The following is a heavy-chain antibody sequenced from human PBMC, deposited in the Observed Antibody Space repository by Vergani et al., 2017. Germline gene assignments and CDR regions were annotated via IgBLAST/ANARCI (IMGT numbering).Heavy chain of an antibody. V-gene: IGHV1-18*04. D-gene: IGHD3-16*01. CDR1: GYTFTSYG. CDR3: AGDMAVPNLGGGNDY. J-gene: IGHJ4*02. Sequence: QVQLVQSGAEVKKPGASVKVSCKASGYTFTSYGISWVRQAPGQGLEWMGWISAYNGNTNYAQKLQGRVTMTTDTSTSTAYMELRSLRSDDTAVYYCAGDMAVPNLGGGNDYWGQGTLVTVSS. CDR2: ISAYNGNT.